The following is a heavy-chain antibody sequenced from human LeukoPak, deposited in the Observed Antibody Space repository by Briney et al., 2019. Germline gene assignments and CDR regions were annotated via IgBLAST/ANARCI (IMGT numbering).Heavy chain of an antibody. CDR3: ARGEFTYYYDSSGPAGY. D-gene: IGHD3-22*01. Sequence: SETLSLTCAVYGGSFSGYYWSWIRQPPGRGLEWIGEINHSGSTNYNPSLKSRVTISVDTSKNQFSLKLSSVTAADTAVYYCARGEFTYYYDSSGPAGYWGQGTLVTVSS. V-gene: IGHV4-34*01. CDR1: GGSFSGYY. J-gene: IGHJ4*02. CDR2: INHSGST.